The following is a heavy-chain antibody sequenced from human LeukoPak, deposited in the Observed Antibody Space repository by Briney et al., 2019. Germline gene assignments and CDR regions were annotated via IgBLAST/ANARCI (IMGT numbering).Heavy chain of an antibody. J-gene: IGHJ6*02. CDR1: GFTFSTYW. V-gene: IGHV3-7*01. Sequence: PGGSLRLSCAASGFTFSTYWMTWVRQAPGKGLEWVANIKQDGSEKFYVDSVKGRFTVSRDNAKNSLYLQMNSLRAEDTAVYYCVRVNGMDVWGQGTTVTVSS. CDR3: VRVNGMDV. CDR2: IKQDGSEK.